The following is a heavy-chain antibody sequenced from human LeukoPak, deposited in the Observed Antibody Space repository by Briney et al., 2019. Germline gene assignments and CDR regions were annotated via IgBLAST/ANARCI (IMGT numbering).Heavy chain of an antibody. Sequence: GGSLRLSCAASGFTFSDYCMSWVRQPPGKGLEWVANIKQHGTEIYYVDSAKGRFTISRDKAKNSLSLQMNSLRAEDTAVYSCARRASDYSSGWYFDWYFDLWGRGTLVTVSS. CDR2: IKQHGTEI. D-gene: IGHD6-19*01. CDR3: ARRASDYSSGWYFDWYFDL. V-gene: IGHV3-7*01. CDR1: GFTFSDYC. J-gene: IGHJ2*01.